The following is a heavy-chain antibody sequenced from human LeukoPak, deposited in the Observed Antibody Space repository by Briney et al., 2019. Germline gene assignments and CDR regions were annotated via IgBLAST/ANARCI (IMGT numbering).Heavy chain of an antibody. V-gene: IGHV4-59*01. CDR2: IYYSGSA. CDR1: GGSISSYY. J-gene: IGHJ4*02. Sequence: SETLSLTCTASGGSISSYYWSWIRQPPGKGLEWIAYIYYSGSANYNPSLKSRVTISVDTSKNQFSLKLSSVTAADTAVYYCARGGSNFADWGQGTLVTVSS. D-gene: IGHD1-26*01. CDR3: ARGGSNFAD.